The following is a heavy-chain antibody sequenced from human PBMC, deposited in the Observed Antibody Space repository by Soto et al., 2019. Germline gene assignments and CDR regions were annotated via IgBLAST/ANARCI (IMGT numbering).Heavy chain of an antibody. CDR3: ARDSSGYLRGWFDP. V-gene: IGHV1-46*01. CDR2: INPSGGST. Sequence: QVQLVQSGAEVKKPGASVKVSCKASGYTFTSYYMHWVRQAPGQGLEWMGIINPSGGSTSYAQKFQVRVNMTRDTSTSTVYMELSSLRSEETAVYYCARDSSGYLRGWFDPWGQGTLVTVSS. D-gene: IGHD3-9*01. CDR1: GYTFTSYY. J-gene: IGHJ5*02.